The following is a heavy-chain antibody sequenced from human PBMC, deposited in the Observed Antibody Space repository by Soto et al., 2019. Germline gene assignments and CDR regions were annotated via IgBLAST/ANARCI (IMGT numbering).Heavy chain of an antibody. Sequence: QLQLQESGPGLVKPSETLSLTCTVSGGSISSSSFHWGSIRQPPAKWLEWIGSIYYSGSTYYSPSLKSRLTISVDTSKNQFSLKLRSVTAADTAVYDCARRERAAGPDWGFDPWGQGSLVTVSS. V-gene: IGHV4-39*01. CDR1: GGSISSSSFH. D-gene: IGHD6-13*01. J-gene: IGHJ5*02. CDR2: IYYSGST. CDR3: ARRERAAGPDWGFDP.